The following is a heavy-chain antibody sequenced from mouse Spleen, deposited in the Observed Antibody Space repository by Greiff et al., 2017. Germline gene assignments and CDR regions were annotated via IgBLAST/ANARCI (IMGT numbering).Heavy chain of an antibody. V-gene: IGHV1-76*01. D-gene: IGHD4-1*01. CDR1: GYSFTDYY. CDR3: AREELGRDYFDY. J-gene: IGHJ2*01. CDR2: IYPGSTNT. Sequence: VQLQQSGSELVRPGTSVKLSCKASGYSFTDYYINWVKQRPGQGLQWIARIYPGSTNTYYSEKFEGKASLTAEKSSTTAYMQLSSLTSEDSAVYFCAREELGRDYFDYWGQGTTLPVSS.